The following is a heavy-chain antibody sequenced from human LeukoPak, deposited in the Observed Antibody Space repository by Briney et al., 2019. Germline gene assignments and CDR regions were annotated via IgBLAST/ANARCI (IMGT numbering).Heavy chain of an antibody. V-gene: IGHV3-7*01. Sequence: GGSLRLSCAASGFTFSSYWMSWVRQAPGKGLEWVANIKQDGSEKYYVESVKGRFTISRDNAKTSLYLQMNSLRAEDTAVYYCARMKGPLRYFQGGYYYMGVWGKGTTVTVSS. CDR1: GFTFSSYW. CDR3: ARMKGPLRYFQGGYYYMGV. CDR2: IKQDGSEK. D-gene: IGHD3-9*01. J-gene: IGHJ6*03.